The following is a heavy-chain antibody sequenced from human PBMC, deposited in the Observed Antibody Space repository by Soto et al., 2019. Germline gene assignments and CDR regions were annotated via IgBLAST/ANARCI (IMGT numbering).Heavy chain of an antibody. CDR2: IYPGDSDT. Sequence: GESLKISCKGSGYSFTTYWIGWVRQMPGKGLEWMGIIYPGDSDTRYSPSFQGQVTISADKSISTAYLQWSGLKASDTAMYYCARHGGGNYPPRHDAFDIWGQGTRVTVSS. CDR3: ARHGGGNYPPRHDAFDI. D-gene: IGHD4-4*01. J-gene: IGHJ3*02. V-gene: IGHV5-51*01. CDR1: GYSFTTYW.